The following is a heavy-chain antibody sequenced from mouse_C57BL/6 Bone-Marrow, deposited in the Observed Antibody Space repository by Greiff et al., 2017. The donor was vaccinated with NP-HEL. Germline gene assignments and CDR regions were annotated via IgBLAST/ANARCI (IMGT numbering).Heavy chain of an antibody. D-gene: IGHD1-1*01. CDR2: INPNNGGT. J-gene: IGHJ2*01. CDR3: ARKDTTDY. CDR1: GYTFTDYY. Sequence: EVQLQQSGPELVKPGASVKISCKASGYTFTDYYMNWVKQSHGKSLEWIGDINPNNGGTSYNQKFKGKATLTVDKSSSTAYMDLRSLTSEDSAVYYCARKDTTDYWGQGTTLTVSS. V-gene: IGHV1-26*01.